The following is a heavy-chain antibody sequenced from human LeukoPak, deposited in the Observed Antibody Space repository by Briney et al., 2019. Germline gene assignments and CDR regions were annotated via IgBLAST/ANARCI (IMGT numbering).Heavy chain of an antibody. CDR3: ATRRASKFYFDY. CDR1: GGSINSGDYY. J-gene: IGHJ4*02. V-gene: IGHV4-31*03. CDR2: IYYSGST. Sequence: SETLSLTCTVSGGSINSGDYYWSWIRQHPGKGLEWIGHIYYSGSTYFNPSLKSRVTISVDVSKDQFSLKLSSVTAADMAVYYCATRRASKFYFDYWGQGTLVTVSS. D-gene: IGHD3-10*01.